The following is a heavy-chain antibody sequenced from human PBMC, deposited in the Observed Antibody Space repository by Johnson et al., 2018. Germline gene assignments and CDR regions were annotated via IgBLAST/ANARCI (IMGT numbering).Heavy chain of an antibody. CDR2: ISYDGSNK. J-gene: IGHJ4*02. Sequence: QVQLVESGGGVVQPGRSLRLSCAASGFIFSTYAMHWVRQAPGKGLEWVAVISYDGSNKYYAESVKGRFTISRDNSKNTLYLQMNSLRAEDTALYYCAKDRSDTPYYFDYWGQGTLVTVSS. V-gene: IGHV3-30*18. CDR1: GFIFSTYA. D-gene: IGHD5-18*01. CDR3: AKDRSDTPYYFDY.